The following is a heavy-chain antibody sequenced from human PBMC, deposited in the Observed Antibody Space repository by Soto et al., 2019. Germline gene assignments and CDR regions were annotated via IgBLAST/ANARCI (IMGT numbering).Heavy chain of an antibody. CDR1: GFTFSSYG. Sequence: GGSLRLSCAVSGFTFSSYGMHWVRQAPGKGLEWVAVISYDGSNKYYADSVKGRFTISRDNSKNTLYLQMNSLRAEDTAVYYCVKDGYCSSTSCYRDGNYYYYYMDVWGKGTTVTVSS. CDR2: ISYDGSNK. J-gene: IGHJ6*03. CDR3: VKDGYCSSTSCYRDGNYYYYYMDV. V-gene: IGHV3-30*18. D-gene: IGHD2-2*03.